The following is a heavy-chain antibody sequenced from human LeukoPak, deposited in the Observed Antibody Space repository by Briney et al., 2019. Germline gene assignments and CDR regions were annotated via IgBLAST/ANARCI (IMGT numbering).Heavy chain of an antibody. J-gene: IGHJ4*02. Sequence: GGSLRLSCAASGFTFSSYAMSWVRQAPGKGLEWVSAISGSGGSTYYADFVKGRFTISRDNSKNTLYLQMNSLRAEDTAVYYCAKGSLGTPSGYGDYWGQGTLVTVSS. D-gene: IGHD5-18*01. CDR2: ISGSGGST. CDR1: GFTFSSYA. V-gene: IGHV3-23*01. CDR3: AKGSLGTPSGYGDY.